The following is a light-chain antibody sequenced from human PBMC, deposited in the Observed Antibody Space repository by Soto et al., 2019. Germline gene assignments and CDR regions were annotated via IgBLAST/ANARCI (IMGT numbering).Light chain of an antibody. Sequence: GDRVTITCRPSQGISNYLAWYQQKPGKVPKLLIYAASTLQSWVPSRFSGSGSGTDFTLTISSLLFFSSRRRHTRSAFG. J-gene: IGKJ1*01. V-gene: IGKV1-27*01. CDR1: QGISNY. CDR3: RSA. CDR2: AAS.